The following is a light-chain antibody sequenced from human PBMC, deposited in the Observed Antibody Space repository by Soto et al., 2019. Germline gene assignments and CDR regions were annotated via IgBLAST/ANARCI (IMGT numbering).Light chain of an antibody. CDR2: EVG. Sequence: QSVLTQPASVSGSPGQSIVISCTGTASDVGRYNLVSWYQHLPGKAPKLMMYEVGKRPSGVSNRFSGSKVGNSASLTVSGLQTEDEGDYYCCSFAPNNTVVFGGGTKVTVL. CDR1: ASDVGRYNL. CDR3: CSFAPNNTVV. V-gene: IGLV2-23*02. J-gene: IGLJ1*01.